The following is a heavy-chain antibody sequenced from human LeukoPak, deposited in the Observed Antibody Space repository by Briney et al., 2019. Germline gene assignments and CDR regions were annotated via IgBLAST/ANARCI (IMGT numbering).Heavy chain of an antibody. D-gene: IGHD3-10*01. CDR2: IKQDGSEK. Sequence: PGGSLRLSFAASGFTFSSYWMSWVRQAPGKGLEWVANIKQDGSEKYYVDSVKGRFTISRDNAKNSLYLQMNSLRAEDTAVYYCAREGSPPGDAFDIWGQGTMVTVSS. J-gene: IGHJ3*02. CDR3: AREGSPPGDAFDI. V-gene: IGHV3-7*01. CDR1: GFTFSSYW.